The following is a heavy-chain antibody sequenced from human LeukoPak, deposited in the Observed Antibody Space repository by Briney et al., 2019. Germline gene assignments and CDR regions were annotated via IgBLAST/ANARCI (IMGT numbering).Heavy chain of an antibody. V-gene: IGHV1-18*01. CDR2: ISTKDGDT. Sequence: VASVKVSCKASGHTFNKYGVSWVRQAPGQRLEWIGWISTKDGDTRYAQKLQGRVTMTADASTSTVYMELRSLRSDDTAVYYCARDWYCDGGTCYDCFDPWGQGTVLTVSS. D-gene: IGHD2-15*01. CDR1: GHTFNKYG. J-gene: IGHJ5*02. CDR3: ARDWYCDGGTCYDCFDP.